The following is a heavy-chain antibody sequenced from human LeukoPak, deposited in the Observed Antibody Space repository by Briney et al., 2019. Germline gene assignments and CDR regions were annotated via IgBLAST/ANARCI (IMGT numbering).Heavy chain of an antibody. V-gene: IGHV3-48*01. CDR3: AREAANWFDP. CDR2: ISSSNSTI. D-gene: IGHD6-25*01. J-gene: IGHJ5*02. Sequence: PGGSLRLSCAASGFIFSSYSMNWVRQAPGKGLEWVSYISSSNSTIYYADSVKGRFTISRDNAKNSLYLQMNSLRAEDTAVYYCAREAANWFDPWGQGTLVTVSS. CDR1: GFIFSSYS.